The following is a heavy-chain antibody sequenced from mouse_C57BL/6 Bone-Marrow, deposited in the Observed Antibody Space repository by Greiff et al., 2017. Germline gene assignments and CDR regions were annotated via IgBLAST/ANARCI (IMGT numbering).Heavy chain of an antibody. CDR3: ARGHDFHWYFDV. J-gene: IGHJ1*03. CDR2: ISDGGSYT. Sequence: EVKLMESGGGLVKPGGSLKLSCAASGFTFSSYAMSWVRQTPEKRLEWVATISDGGSYTYYPDNVKGRFTISRDNAKNNLYLQMSHLKSEDTAMYYCARGHDFHWYFDVWGTGTTVTVSS. D-gene: IGHD2-4*01. CDR1: GFTFSSYA. V-gene: IGHV5-4*03.